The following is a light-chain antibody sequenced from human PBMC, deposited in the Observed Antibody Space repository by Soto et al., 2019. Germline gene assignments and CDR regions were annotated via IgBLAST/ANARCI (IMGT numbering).Light chain of an antibody. J-gene: IGKJ5*01. V-gene: IGKV1-13*02. CDR3: QQLNTYPFT. CDR1: QGISSA. Sequence: AIQLTPSPSSLSASVGDRVSITCRASQGISSALAWYQHKPGKAPKILIYDASSLQSGVPSRFSVSESGTECTLANSGLQPDDFATYECQQLNTYPFTFGQGTRLEIK. CDR2: DAS.